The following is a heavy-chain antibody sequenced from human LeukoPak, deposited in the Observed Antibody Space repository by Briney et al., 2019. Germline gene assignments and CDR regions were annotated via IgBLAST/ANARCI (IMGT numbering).Heavy chain of an antibody. CDR1: GYTFTSYA. CDR3: AREESQYYYDSSGYSD. Sequence: GASVKVSCKASGYTFTSYAMHWVRQAPGQRLEWMGWINAGNGNTKYSQKFQGRVTITRDTSASTAYMELSGLRSEDTAVYYCAREESQYYYDSSGYSDWGQGTLVTVSS. CDR2: INAGNGNT. D-gene: IGHD3-22*01. V-gene: IGHV1-3*01. J-gene: IGHJ4*02.